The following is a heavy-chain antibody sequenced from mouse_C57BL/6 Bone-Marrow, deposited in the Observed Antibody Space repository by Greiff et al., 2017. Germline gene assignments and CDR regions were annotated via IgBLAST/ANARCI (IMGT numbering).Heavy chain of an antibody. Sequence: QVQLQQSGAELVRPAASVTLSCKASGYTFTDYEMHWVKQTPVHGLEWIGAIDPETGGTAYNQKFKGKAILTADKSSSTAYMELRSLTSEDSAVYYCTKMTTVVANDAMDYWGQGTSVTVSS. CDR2: IDPETGGT. D-gene: IGHD1-1*01. J-gene: IGHJ4*01. CDR3: TKMTTVVANDAMDY. V-gene: IGHV1-15*01. CDR1: GYTFTDYE.